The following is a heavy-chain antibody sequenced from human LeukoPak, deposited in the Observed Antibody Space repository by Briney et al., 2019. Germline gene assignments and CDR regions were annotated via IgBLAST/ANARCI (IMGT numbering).Heavy chain of an antibody. CDR1: GGSISSSNW. D-gene: IGHD2-2*01. CDR3: ARRCLHRIISTRTCAFDI. CDR2: IYHSGST. J-gene: IGHJ3*02. V-gene: IGHV4-4*02. Sequence: SGTLSLTCAVSGGSISSSNWWSWIRPPPGKGLEWIGEIYHSGSTNYNPSLKSRVTISVDTSKNQFSLKLSSVTAADTAVYYCARRCLHRIISTRTCAFDIWGQGTMVTVSS.